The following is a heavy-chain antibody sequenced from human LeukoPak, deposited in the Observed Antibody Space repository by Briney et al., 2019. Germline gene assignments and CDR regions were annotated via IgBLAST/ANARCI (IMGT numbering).Heavy chain of an antibody. CDR3: ARDHSSSWNYYFGY. CDR1: GGSISSYY. D-gene: IGHD6-13*01. CDR2: IYTSGST. Sequence: PSETLSLTCTVSGGSISSYYWSWIRQPAGTTLEWIGRIYTSGSTNYNPSLKSRVTMSVDTSKNQFSLKLSSVTAADTAVYYCARDHSSSWNYYFGYWGQGTLVTVSS. J-gene: IGHJ4*02. V-gene: IGHV4-4*07.